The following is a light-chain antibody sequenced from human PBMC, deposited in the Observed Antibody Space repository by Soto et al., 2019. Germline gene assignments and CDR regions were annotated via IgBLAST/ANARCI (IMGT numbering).Light chain of an antibody. V-gene: IGKV3-20*01. CDR3: QQYGDSPQT. Sequence: EIVLTQSPATLSLSPGERATLSCRASQSVTSNYLAWYQQKPGQAPRRLIYGASSRATAIPDRSSGSGSGTDFTLTISRLEPEDLAVYHCQQYGDSPQTFGQGTKVEI. J-gene: IGKJ1*01. CDR2: GAS. CDR1: QSVTSNY.